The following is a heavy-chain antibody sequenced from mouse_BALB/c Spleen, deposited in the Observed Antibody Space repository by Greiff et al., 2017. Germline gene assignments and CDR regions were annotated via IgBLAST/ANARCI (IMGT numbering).Heavy chain of an antibody. CDR1: GFTFSSFG. V-gene: IGHV5-17*02. J-gene: IGHJ2*01. D-gene: IGHD2-3*01. Sequence: EVKLMESGGGLVQPGGSRKLSCAASGFTFSSFGMHWVRQDPEKGLEWVAYISSGSSTIYYADTVKGRFTISRDNPKNSLFLQMTSLRSEDTAMYYSSRPGYSSYFDDWGQGTTLTVSA. CDR3: SRPGYSSYFDD. CDR2: ISSGSSTI.